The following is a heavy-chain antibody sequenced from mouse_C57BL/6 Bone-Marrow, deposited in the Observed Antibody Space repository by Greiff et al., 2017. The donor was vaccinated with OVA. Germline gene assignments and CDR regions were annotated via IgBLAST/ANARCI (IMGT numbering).Heavy chain of an antibody. CDR3: TTPDGYYYFDY. J-gene: IGHJ2*01. CDR1: GYAFSSYW. V-gene: IGHV1-80*01. CDR2: IYPGDGDT. D-gene: IGHD2-3*01. Sequence: VQLQQSGAELVKPGASVKISCKASGYAFSSYWMNWVKQRPGKGLEWIGQIYPGDGDTNYNGKFKGKATLTADKSSSTAYMQLSSLTSEDTAVYYCTTPDGYYYFDYWGQGTTLTVYS.